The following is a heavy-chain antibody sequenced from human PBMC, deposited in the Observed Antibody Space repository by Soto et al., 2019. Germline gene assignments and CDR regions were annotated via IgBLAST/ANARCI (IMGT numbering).Heavy chain of an antibody. Sequence: ASVKVSCKASGYTFTGYYMHWVRQAPGQGLEWMGWINPNSGGTNYAQKFQGRVTMTRDTSISTAYMELSRLRSDDTAAYYCARDLACTNGVCSPFDYWGQGTQVTVSS. J-gene: IGHJ4*02. CDR2: INPNSGGT. D-gene: IGHD2-8*01. CDR3: ARDLACTNGVCSPFDY. V-gene: IGHV1-2*02. CDR1: GYTFTGYY.